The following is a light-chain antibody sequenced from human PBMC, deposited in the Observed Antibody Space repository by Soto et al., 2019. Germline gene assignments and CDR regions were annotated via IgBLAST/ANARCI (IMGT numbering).Light chain of an antibody. J-gene: IGKJ1*01. CDR1: QSVSSNY. CDR2: GIS. Sequence: IVLTQSPGTLSLSPGERATLSCSASQSVSSNYLAWYQQKSGQAPRLLIYGISSRATGIPDRFSGSGSGTDFTLSISRLEPEDFAVYYCQQYGTSRTFGQGTKVEIK. V-gene: IGKV3-20*01. CDR3: QQYGTSRT.